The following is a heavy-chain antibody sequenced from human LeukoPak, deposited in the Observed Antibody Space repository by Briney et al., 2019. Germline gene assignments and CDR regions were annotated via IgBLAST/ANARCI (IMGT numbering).Heavy chain of an antibody. D-gene: IGHD2/OR15-2a*01. CDR2: IGPHSTFT. CDR3: VREGEGPLSKDFDY. Sequence: ASVKVSCKSSGFTFTNHYIHWVRQGPGQGLEWMGYIGPHSTFTSSPQEFQGRVTMTRDASMSTAYMELTRLTSDDTAVYYCVREGEGPLSKDFDYWGQGTLVAVSS. J-gene: IGHJ4*02. CDR1: GFTFTNHY. V-gene: IGHV1-2*02.